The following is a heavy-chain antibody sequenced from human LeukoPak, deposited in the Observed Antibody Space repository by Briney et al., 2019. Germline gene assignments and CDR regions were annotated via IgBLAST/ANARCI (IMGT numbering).Heavy chain of an antibody. Sequence: PSETLSLTCTVSGGSISSYYWSWIRQPPGKGLEWIGYIYYSGSTNYNPSLKSRVTISVDTSKNQFSLKLSSVTAADTAVYYCARQGSDLNIVPRGRAFDIWGQGTMVTVSS. CDR1: GGSISSYY. V-gene: IGHV4-59*08. J-gene: IGHJ3*02. D-gene: IGHD2/OR15-2a*01. CDR2: IYYSGST. CDR3: ARQGSDLNIVPRGRAFDI.